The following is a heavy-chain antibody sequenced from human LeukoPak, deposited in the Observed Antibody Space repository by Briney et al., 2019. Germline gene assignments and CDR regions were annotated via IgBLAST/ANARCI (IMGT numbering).Heavy chain of an antibody. D-gene: IGHD3-22*01. V-gene: IGHV3-74*01. CDR3: ASPNPATSSYYYDSSGDFDY. Sequence: PGGSLRLSCAASGFTLSSYWMHWVRQAPGKGVVWVSRINSDGRSTSYADSVKGRFTISRDNAKDTLYLQMNSLRAEDTAVYYCASPNPATSSYYYDSSGDFDYWGQGTLVTVSS. J-gene: IGHJ4*02. CDR2: INSDGRST. CDR1: GFTLSSYW.